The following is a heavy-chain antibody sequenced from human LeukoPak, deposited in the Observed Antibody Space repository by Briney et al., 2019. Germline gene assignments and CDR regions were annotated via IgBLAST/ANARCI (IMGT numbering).Heavy chain of an antibody. V-gene: IGHV3-30*04. CDR3: ARDAVGAFDI. CDR1: GFTFSSYA. CDR2: ISYDGSNK. D-gene: IGHD6-19*01. J-gene: IGHJ3*02. Sequence: PGGSLRLSCAASGFTFSSYAMHWVRQAPGKGLEWVAVISYDGSNKYYADSVKGRFTISRDNSKNTLYLQMNSLRAEDTAVNYCARDAVGAFDIWGQGTMVTVSS.